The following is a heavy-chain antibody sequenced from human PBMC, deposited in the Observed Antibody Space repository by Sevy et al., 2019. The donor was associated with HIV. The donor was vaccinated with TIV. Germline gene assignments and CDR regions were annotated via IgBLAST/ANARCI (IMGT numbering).Heavy chain of an antibody. CDR3: AKDRSHIIMIRGVVIFDY. J-gene: IGHJ4*02. D-gene: IGHD3-10*01. V-gene: IGHV3-23*01. CDR1: GFTFSSYA. CDR2: ISGSGNT. Sequence: GGSLRLSCAASGFTFSSYAMSWVRQAPGKGLEWVSAISGSGNTYYADSVKGRFTISRDNPKNTLFLQMNSLRAEDTAVYSCAKDRSHIIMIRGVVIFDYWGQGTLVTVSS.